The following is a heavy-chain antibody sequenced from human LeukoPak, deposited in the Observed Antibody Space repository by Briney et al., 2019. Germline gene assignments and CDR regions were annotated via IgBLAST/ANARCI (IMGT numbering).Heavy chain of an antibody. CDR1: GGSISTYY. CDR2: IYYSGST. CDR3: ARAPNGNFHFDY. D-gene: IGHD4-23*01. V-gene: IGHV4-59*01. Sequence: SETLSLTCTVSGGSISTYYWSWIRQPPGKGLKWIGYIYYSGSTNYNPSLKSRVTISVDTSKNQFSLKLSSVTAADTAVYYCARAPNGNFHFDYWGQGTLVTVSS. J-gene: IGHJ4*02.